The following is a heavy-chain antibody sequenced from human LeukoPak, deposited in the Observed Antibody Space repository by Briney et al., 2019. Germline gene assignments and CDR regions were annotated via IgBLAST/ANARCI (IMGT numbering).Heavy chain of an antibody. CDR1: GGTFTSSA. Sequence: RASVKVSCKASGGTFTSSAISWVRQAPGQGLEWMGGIIPIFDTADYTQKFQGRVTFTADESTSTAYMELSSLRSEDTAVYFCARVVALYRAARASQAPGYWGQGTLVTVS. CDR3: ARVVALYRAARASQAPGY. V-gene: IGHV1-69*13. D-gene: IGHD6-6*01. J-gene: IGHJ4*02. CDR2: IIPIFDTA.